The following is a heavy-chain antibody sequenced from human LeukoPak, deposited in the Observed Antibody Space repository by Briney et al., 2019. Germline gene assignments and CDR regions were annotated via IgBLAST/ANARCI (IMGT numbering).Heavy chain of an antibody. CDR1: GASISDYL. V-gene: IGHV4-4*09. D-gene: IGHD3-16*01. Sequence: SETLSLTCTVSGASISDYLWSWIRQPPGKRLEWIGYIDPSGSTNYNPSLNSRATVSVDTSNHHFSLKLKSVTAADTAVYFCARHGRERASRNQGDAFDIWGQGTVVIVSS. CDR2: IDPSGST. J-gene: IGHJ3*02. CDR3: ARHGRERASRNQGDAFDI.